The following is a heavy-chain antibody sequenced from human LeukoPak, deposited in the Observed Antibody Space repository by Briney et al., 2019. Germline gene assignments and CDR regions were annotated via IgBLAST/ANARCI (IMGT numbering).Heavy chain of an antibody. Sequence: ASVKVSCKASGYTFTGYYMHWVRQAPGQGLEWMGWINPNSGGTNYAQKFQGWVTMTRDTSISTAYMELSRLRSDDTAVYYCARVYDSSGYYWSTIRTYYYYGMDVWGQGTTVTVSS. J-gene: IGHJ6*02. D-gene: IGHD3-22*01. CDR3: ARVYDSSGYYWSTIRTYYYYGMDV. CDR1: GYTFTGYY. CDR2: INPNSGGT. V-gene: IGHV1-2*04.